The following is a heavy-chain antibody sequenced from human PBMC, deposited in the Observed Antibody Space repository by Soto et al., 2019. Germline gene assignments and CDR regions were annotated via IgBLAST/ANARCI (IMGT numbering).Heavy chain of an antibody. CDR3: AHSLAYYYGSGSYRGY. D-gene: IGHD3-10*01. Sequence: QITLKESGPTLVKPTQTLTLTCTFSGFSLSTSGVGVGWIRQAPGKALEWLALIYWDDDKRYSPSLKSRLTITKDTSKNQVVLTMTNMDPVDTATYYCAHSLAYYYGSGSYRGYWGQGTLVTVSS. V-gene: IGHV2-5*02. J-gene: IGHJ4*02. CDR2: IYWDDDK. CDR1: GFSLSTSGVG.